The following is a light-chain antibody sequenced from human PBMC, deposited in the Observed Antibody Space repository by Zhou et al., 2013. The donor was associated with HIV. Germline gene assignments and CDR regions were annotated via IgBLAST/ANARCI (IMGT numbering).Light chain of an antibody. CDR1: QSISSW. CDR3: QQYNSPAS. Sequence: DIQMTQSPSTLSASVGDRVTITCRASQSISSWLAWYQQKPGKAPKLLIYKASSLESGVPSRFSGSGSGTEFTLTISGLQPDDFATYYCQQYNSPASFGQGTKLEIK. CDR2: KAS. V-gene: IGKV1-5*03. J-gene: IGKJ2*03.